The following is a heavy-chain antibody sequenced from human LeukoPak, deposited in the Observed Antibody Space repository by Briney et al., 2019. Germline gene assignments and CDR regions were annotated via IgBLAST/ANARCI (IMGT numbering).Heavy chain of an antibody. J-gene: IGHJ4*02. V-gene: IGHV4-31*03. D-gene: IGHD1-1*01. CDR1: GASFNSDDQY. CDR2: IHPSGML. CDR3: SRGLDSTTLGY. Sequence: PSQTLSLTCTVSGASFNSDDQYWNWIGQSPGKGLEWIGSIHPSGMLYNNPSLESRVTMSRDTSKNQFSLNLNSVTAADTAVYFCSRGLDSTTLGYWGQGILVTVSS.